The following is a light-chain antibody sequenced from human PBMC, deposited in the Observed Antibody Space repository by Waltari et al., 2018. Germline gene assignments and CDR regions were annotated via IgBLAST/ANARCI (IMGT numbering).Light chain of an antibody. J-gene: IGKJ4*01. CDR1: QSILYSSNNKNY. V-gene: IGKV4-1*01. CDR3: QQYYSSPLT. Sequence: DIVMTQSPDSLAVSLGERATLHCKSSQSILYSSNNKNYLAWYQQKPGQPPKMIIYWTSTRESGVPDRFSGSGSGTDFTLTINNLQAEDVAVYYCQQYYSSPLTFGGGTKVEIK. CDR2: WTS.